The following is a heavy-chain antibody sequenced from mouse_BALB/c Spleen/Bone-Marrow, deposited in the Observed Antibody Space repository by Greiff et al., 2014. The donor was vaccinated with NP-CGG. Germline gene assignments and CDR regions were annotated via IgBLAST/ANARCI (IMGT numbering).Heavy chain of an antibody. D-gene: IGHD1-1*01. J-gene: IGHJ2*01. CDR1: GFTFSSFG. V-gene: IGHV5-17*02. CDR3: ARSGSSSGYFDY. Sequence: EVKLVESGGGSVQPGGSRKLSCAASGFTFSSFGMHWVRQAPEKGLEWVAYISSGSSTIYYADTVMGRFTISRDNPKNTLFLQMTSLRSEDTAMYYCARSGSSSGYFDYWGQGTTLTVSS. CDR2: ISSGSSTI.